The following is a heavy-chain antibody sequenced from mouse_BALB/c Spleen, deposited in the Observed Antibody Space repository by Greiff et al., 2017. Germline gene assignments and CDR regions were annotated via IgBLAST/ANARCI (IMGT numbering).Heavy chain of an antibody. J-gene: IGHJ1*01. V-gene: IGHV1-20*02. Sequence: EVKLMESGPELVKPGASVKISCKASGYSFTGYFMNWVMQSHGKSLEWIGRINPYNGDTFYNQKFKGKATLTVDKSSSTAHMELRSLASEDSAVYYCARSREEDWYFDGWGAGTTVTVSS. CDR2: INPYNGDT. CDR3: ARSREEDWYFDG. CDR1: GYSFTGYF.